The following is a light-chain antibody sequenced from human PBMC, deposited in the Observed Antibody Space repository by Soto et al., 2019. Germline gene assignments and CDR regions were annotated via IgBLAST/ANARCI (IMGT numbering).Light chain of an antibody. CDR3: QQRYNWPPLT. V-gene: IGKV3-11*01. J-gene: IGKJ4*01. CDR2: KTS. Sequence: EIVLTQSPATLSLSPGERATLSCRASQTVGSVLAWYQHKPGQAPRLLIYKTSKRANGIPARFSGSGSGTDFTLTISSLEPEDFAVYYCQQRYNWPPLTFGGGTKVEMK. CDR1: QTVGSV.